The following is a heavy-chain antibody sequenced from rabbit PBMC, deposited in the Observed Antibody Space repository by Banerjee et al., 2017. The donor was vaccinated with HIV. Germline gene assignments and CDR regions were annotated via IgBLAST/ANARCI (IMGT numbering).Heavy chain of an antibody. CDR3: ARASYNGDFNL. Sequence: QEQLEESGGDLVKPEGSLTLTCTASGFSFSSSYWICWVRQAPGKGLEWIACIYAGSSGSTYYASWAEGRFTISKTSSTTVTLQMTSLTAADTATYFCARASYNGDFNLWGQGTLVTVS. V-gene: IGHV1S45*01. CDR2: IYAGSSGST. J-gene: IGHJ4*01. CDR1: GFSFSSSYW. D-gene: IGHD2-1*01.